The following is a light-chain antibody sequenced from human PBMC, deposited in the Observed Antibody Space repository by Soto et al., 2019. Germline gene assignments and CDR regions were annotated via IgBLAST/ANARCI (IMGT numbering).Light chain of an antibody. CDR3: QQYGSSPT. J-gene: IGKJ1*01. Sequence: VLTQSPGTLSLSPGERATLSCRASQSVSSSYLAWYQQRPGQAPRLLTYSASSRATGIPDRFGGSGSATGFTLTISRLEPEDFAVYYCQQYGSSPTFGQGTKVDIK. CDR2: SAS. CDR1: QSVSSSY. V-gene: IGKV3-20*01.